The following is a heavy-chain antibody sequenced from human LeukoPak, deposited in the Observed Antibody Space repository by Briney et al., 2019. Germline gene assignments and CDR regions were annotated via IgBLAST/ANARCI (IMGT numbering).Heavy chain of an antibody. V-gene: IGHV4-34*01. CDR1: GGSFSRSF. J-gene: IGHJ6*03. D-gene: IGHD3-10*01. CDR2: INHSGST. CDR3: AREVILGYYYMDV. Sequence: PSETLSLTCAVYGGSFSRSFWSWIRQPPGKGLEWIGEINHSGSTNYNPSLKSRVTISVDPSKSQFSLNLSSVTAADTAVYYCAREVILGYYYMDVWGKGTTDTVSS.